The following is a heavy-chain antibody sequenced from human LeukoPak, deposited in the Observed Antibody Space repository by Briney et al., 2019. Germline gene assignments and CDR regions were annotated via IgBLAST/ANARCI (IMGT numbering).Heavy chain of an antibody. CDR3: AAVIDY. CDR2: ISNSGNTK. J-gene: IGHJ4*02. V-gene: IGHV3-11*04. Sequence: PSETLSLTCAVYGGSLSGYYWSWIRQPPGKGLEWISYISNSGNTKYYADSVKGRFSISRDNANNSVYLQMNNLRAEDTAVYYCAAVIDYWGQGTLVTVSS. CDR1: GGSLSGYY.